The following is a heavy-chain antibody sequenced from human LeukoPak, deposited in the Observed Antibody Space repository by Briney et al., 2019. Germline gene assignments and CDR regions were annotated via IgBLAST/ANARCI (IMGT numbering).Heavy chain of an antibody. CDR2: ISSDSRTI. V-gene: IGHV3-48*02. J-gene: IGHJ4*02. Sequence: PGGSLRLSCAASGFTFSSYSMNWVRQAPGKGLEWVSYISSDSRTIYYADSVKGRFTISRDNAKNSLYLQMKSLRDEDTAVYYCARYGSGTSYITNYFDYWGQGTLVTVSS. CDR3: ARYGSGTSYITNYFDY. CDR1: GFTFSSYS. D-gene: IGHD3-10*01.